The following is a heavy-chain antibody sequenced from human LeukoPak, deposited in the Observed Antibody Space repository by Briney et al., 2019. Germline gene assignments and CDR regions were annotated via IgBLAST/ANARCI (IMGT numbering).Heavy chain of an antibody. Sequence: GASVKVSCKASGGTFSSYAISWVRQAPGQGLEWMGGIIPIFGTANYAQKFQGRVTITADESTSTAYMELSSLRSEDTAVYCCARESDYVDTAMVSGWFDPWGQGTLVTVSS. J-gene: IGHJ5*02. CDR2: IIPIFGTA. D-gene: IGHD5-18*01. CDR3: ARESDYVDTAMVSGWFDP. CDR1: GGTFSSYA. V-gene: IGHV1-69*13.